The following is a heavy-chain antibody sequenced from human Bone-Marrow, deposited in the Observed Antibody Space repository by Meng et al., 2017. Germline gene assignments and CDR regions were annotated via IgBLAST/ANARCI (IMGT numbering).Heavy chain of an antibody. V-gene: IGHV4-34*01. CDR1: GESFNNGYY. CDR3: ARGQLILRT. J-gene: IGHJ4*02. Sequence: GLLAPWGAGLLKPSETLTLTCTVYGESFNNGYYWTWIRQPPGKGLEWIGEINHSGGTDYNPSLKSRVTISQDTSKNQFSLKLNSVTAADTAVYFCARGQLILRTWGQGTLVTVSS. D-gene: IGHD1-1*01. CDR2: INHSGGT.